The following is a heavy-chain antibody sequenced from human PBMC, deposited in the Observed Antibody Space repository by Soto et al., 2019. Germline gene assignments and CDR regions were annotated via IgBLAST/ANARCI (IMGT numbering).Heavy chain of an antibody. CDR1: GYTFTSYA. J-gene: IGHJ4*02. CDR3: ARVYGGEYYYDSSGYYLDYFDY. CDR2: INAGNGNT. V-gene: IGHV1-3*01. Sequence: ASVKVSCKASGYTFTSYAMHWLRQAPGQRLEWMGWINAGNGNTKYSQKFQGRVTITRDTSASTAYMELSSLRSEDTAVYYCARVYGGEYYYDSSGYYLDYFDYWGQGTLVTVSS. D-gene: IGHD3-22*01.